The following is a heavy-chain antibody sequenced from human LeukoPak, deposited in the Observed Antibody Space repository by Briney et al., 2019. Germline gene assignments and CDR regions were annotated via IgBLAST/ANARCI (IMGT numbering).Heavy chain of an antibody. CDR3: ASPYSYGYNLGDYCFDY. CDR2: IIPIFGTA. D-gene: IGHD5-18*01. Sequence: ASVKVSCKASGGTFSSYAISWVRQAPGQGLEWMGGIIPIFGTANYAQKFQGRVTITADESTSTAYMELSSLRSEDTAVYYCASPYSYGYNLGDYCFDYWGQGTLVTVSS. J-gene: IGHJ4*02. V-gene: IGHV1-69*01. CDR1: GGTFSSYA.